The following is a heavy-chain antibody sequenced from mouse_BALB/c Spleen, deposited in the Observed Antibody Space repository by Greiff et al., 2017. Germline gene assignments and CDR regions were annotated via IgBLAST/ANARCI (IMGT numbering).Heavy chain of an antibody. CDR2: ISTYYGDA. CDR1: GYTFTDYA. D-gene: IGHD2-1*01. CDR3: ARWRGNYWYFDV. J-gene: IGHJ1*01. Sequence: QVHVKQSGAELVRPGVSVKISCKGSGYTFTDYAMHWVKQSHAKSLEWIGVISTYYGDASYNQKFKGKATMTVDKSSSTAYMELARLTSEDSAIYYCARWRGNYWYFDVWGAGTTVTVSS. V-gene: IGHV1S137*01.